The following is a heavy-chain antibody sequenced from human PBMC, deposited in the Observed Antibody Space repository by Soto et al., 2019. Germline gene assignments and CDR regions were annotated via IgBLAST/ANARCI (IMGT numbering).Heavy chain of an antibody. CDR2: INAGNGNT. CDR1: GYTFTSYA. D-gene: IGHD3-10*01. J-gene: IGHJ6*02. CDR3: ARSRFGELSFEYYYYGMDV. V-gene: IGHV1-3*01. Sequence: ASVKVSCKASGYTFTSYAMHWVRQAPGQRLEWMGWINAGNGNTKYSQKFQGRVTITRDTSASAAYMELSSLRSEDTAVYYCARSRFGELSFEYYYYGMDVWGQGTTVTVSS.